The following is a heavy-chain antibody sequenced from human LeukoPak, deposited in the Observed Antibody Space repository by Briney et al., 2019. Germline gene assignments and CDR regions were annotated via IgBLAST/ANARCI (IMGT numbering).Heavy chain of an antibody. CDR3: AILLGAVAGIDK. Sequence: SETLSLTCTVSGGSVSSGSYYWGWIRQPPGKGLEWIGSIYYSGSTYYNPSLKSRVTISVDTSKNQFSLKLSSVTAADTAVYYCAILLGAVAGIDKWGQGTLVTVSS. CDR2: IYYSGST. J-gene: IGHJ4*02. CDR1: GGSVSSGSYY. V-gene: IGHV4-39*01. D-gene: IGHD6-19*01.